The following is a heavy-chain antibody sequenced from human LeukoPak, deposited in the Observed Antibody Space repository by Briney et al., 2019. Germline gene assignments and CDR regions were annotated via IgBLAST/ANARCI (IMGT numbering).Heavy chain of an antibody. V-gene: IGHV3-7*04. CDR1: GFTFSSYW. CDR3: ARDCVIVGAPCYDS. Sequence: PGGSLRLSCGASGFTFSSYWMSWVRQAPGKGLEWVANIKEDGSEKIYVDSVKGRFTISRDNAKNSLYLQMNSLRAEDTAVYFCARDCVIVGAPCYDSWGQGTLVTVSS. J-gene: IGHJ5*01. CDR2: IKEDGSEK. D-gene: IGHD1-26*01.